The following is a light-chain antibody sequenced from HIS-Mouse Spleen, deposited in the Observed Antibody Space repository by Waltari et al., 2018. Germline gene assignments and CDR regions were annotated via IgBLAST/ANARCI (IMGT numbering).Light chain of an antibody. CDR3: QQRSNWIT. J-gene: IGKJ5*01. CDR1: QSVSSY. Sequence: EIVLTQSPATLSLSPGERATLSCRASQSVSSYLAWYQQKPGQAPRLPIYDASNRATGIPARFSGSGSGTDFTLTISSLEPEDFAVYYCQQRSNWITFGQGTRLEIK. CDR2: DAS. V-gene: IGKV3-11*01.